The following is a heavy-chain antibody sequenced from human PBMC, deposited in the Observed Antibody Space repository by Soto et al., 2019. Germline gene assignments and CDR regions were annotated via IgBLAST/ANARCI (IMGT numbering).Heavy chain of an antibody. Sequence: QVQLVQSGAEVKKPGSSVKVSCKASGGTFSSYAISWVRQAPGQGLEWMGGIIPIFGTANYAQKFQGRVTSTADESTSTAYMELSSLRSEDTAVYYCARARRDYYDSSGYYKTEAFDIWGQGTMVTVSS. CDR2: IIPIFGTA. CDR1: GGTFSSYA. CDR3: ARARRDYYDSSGYYKTEAFDI. J-gene: IGHJ3*02. V-gene: IGHV1-69*01. D-gene: IGHD3-22*01.